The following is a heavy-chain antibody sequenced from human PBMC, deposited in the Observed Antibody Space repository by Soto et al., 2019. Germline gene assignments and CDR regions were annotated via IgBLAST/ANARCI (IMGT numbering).Heavy chain of an antibody. CDR1: GGYVSSYY. D-gene: IGHD6-19*01. CDR3: ASLSAGWLDP. CDR2: SGST. V-gene: IGHV4-59*02. J-gene: IGHJ5*02. Sequence: QVQLQESGPGLVKPSETLSLPCTVSGGYVSSYYWCWIRQPPGKGLEWIVYSGSTNYNPSLKSRVTISVDTAKIQFSLTLSSVTAEDTAVYYCASLSAGWLDPWGQGTLVTVAS.